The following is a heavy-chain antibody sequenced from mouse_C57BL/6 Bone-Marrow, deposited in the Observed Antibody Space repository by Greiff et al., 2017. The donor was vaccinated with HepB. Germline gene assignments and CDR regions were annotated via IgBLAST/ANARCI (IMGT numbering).Heavy chain of an antibody. CDR1: GFSLTSYG. J-gene: IGHJ4*01. CDR2: IWRGGST. CDR3: AKRDYYGSSYNAMDY. Sequence: QVQLQQSGPGLVQPSQSLSITCTVSGFSLTSYGVHWVRQSPGKGLEWLGVIWRGGSTDYNAAFMSRLSITKDNSKSQVFFKMNSLQADDTAIYYCAKRDYYGSSYNAMDYWGQGTSVTVSS. D-gene: IGHD1-1*01. V-gene: IGHV2-5*01.